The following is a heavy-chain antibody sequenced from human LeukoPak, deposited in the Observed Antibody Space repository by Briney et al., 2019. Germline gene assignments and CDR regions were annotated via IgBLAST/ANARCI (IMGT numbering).Heavy chain of an antibody. CDR2: FYYSGVT. CDR3: ARGGSSTRLDAFDI. J-gene: IGHJ3*02. D-gene: IGHD2-2*01. Sequence: SETLSLTCTVSGGSITTYFWNWVRQPPGKGLEWIGYFYYSGVTNCNPSLKSRVAISVDTSKNQFSLRLSSVTAADTAVYYCARGGSSTRLDAFDIWGQGTMVTISS. CDR1: GGSITTYF. V-gene: IGHV4-59*01.